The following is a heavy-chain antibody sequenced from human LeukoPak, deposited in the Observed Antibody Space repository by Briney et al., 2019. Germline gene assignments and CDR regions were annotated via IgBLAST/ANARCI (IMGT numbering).Heavy chain of an antibody. CDR1: GYTFTSYD. V-gene: IGHV1-8*01. CDR2: MNPNSGNT. CDR3: ASNNDVRSAEDY. D-gene: IGHD2-8*01. J-gene: IGHJ4*02. Sequence: GASVKVSCKASGYTFTSYDINWVRQATGQGLEWMGWMNPNSGNTGYAQKFQGRVTITADESTSTAYMELSSLRSEDTAVYYCASNNDVRSAEDYWGQGTLVTVSS.